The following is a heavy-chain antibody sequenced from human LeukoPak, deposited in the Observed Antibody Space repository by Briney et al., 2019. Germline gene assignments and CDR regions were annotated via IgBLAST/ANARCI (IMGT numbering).Heavy chain of an antibody. CDR2: ISGGGDST. J-gene: IGHJ4*02. CDR1: TFSFNSSA. D-gene: IGHD4-11*01. V-gene: IGHV3-23*01. Sequence: GGSLRLSCSASTFSFNSSAMSRLRQAPGKGLEWVSAISGGGDSTYYTDSVKGRFTISRDNYMNTLYLQMNTLRAEDTAVYYCAKKNDYSNYVLRGYFDSWGQGTLVTVSS. CDR3: AKKNDYSNYVLRGYFDS.